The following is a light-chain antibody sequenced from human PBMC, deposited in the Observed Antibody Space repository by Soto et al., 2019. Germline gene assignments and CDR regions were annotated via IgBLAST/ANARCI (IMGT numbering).Light chain of an antibody. CDR1: QSVDTM. CDR2: ETS. CDR3: QVRTDWPPFKYT. Sequence: EIVLTQSPASLSLSAGERVTLSCRASQSVDTMVAWYQQQVGRTPRLLIYETSNRATGVPGRFSGSGSGTDFTLTTCRLETEDFAVYFCQVRTDWPPFKYTFGQGTKLEV. J-gene: IGKJ2*01. V-gene: IGKV3-11*01.